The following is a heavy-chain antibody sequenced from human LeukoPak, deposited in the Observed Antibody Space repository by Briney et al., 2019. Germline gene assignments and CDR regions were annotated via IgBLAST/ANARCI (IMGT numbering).Heavy chain of an antibody. CDR3: ARPKDSNWETLHH. J-gene: IGHJ1*01. V-gene: IGHV1-69*05. D-gene: IGHD4-11*01. CDR1: GGTFSGYS. Sequence: SVKVSCKASGGTFSGYSITWVRQAPGQGLEWMGGIIPNFRTSNYAQKFQGRVTFSTDESAGTGYLELSGLRSEDTAVYYCARPKDSNWETLHHWGQGTLVTVSS. CDR2: IIPNFRTS.